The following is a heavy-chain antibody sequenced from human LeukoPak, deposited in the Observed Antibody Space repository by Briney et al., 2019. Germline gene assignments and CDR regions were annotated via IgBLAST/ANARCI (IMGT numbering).Heavy chain of an antibody. Sequence: PGGSLRLSCAASGFTFDDYAMHWVRQAPGKGLEWVSGISWNSGSIGYADSVKGRFTISRDNAKNSLYLQMNSLRAEDTAVYYCARDRCSGGSCYGYYYGMDVWGQGTTVTVSS. CDR3: ARDRCSGGSCYGYYYGMDV. CDR1: GFTFDDYA. D-gene: IGHD2-15*01. CDR2: ISWNSGSI. J-gene: IGHJ6*02. V-gene: IGHV3-9*01.